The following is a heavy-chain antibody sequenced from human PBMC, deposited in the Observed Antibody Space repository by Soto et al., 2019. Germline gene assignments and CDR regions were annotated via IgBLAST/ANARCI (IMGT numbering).Heavy chain of an antibody. CDR2: IWHDGSGK. J-gene: IGHJ6*02. V-gene: IGHV3-33*01. CDR3: ARIAAHLDLLLYGMDV. CDR1: GFDFSRYG. D-gene: IGHD6-13*01. Sequence: GGSLRLSCTASGFDFSRYGMHWVRQAPGKGLEWVSTIWHDGSGKFYADSVKGRFTISRDNSRHTLYLQMDSLRVEDTALYHCARIAAHLDLLLYGMDVRGQGISVTVSS.